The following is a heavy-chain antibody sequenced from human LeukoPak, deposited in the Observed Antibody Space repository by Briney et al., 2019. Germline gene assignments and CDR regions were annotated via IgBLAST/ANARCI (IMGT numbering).Heavy chain of an antibody. D-gene: IGHD3-22*01. Sequence: GGSLRLSCVTSGFTFSSYSMNWVRQAPGKGLEWVSSISSSSSYIYYADSVKGRFTISRDNAKNSLYLQMNSLRAEDTAVYYCASRDSSGYYSLSYFDYWGQGTLVTVSS. J-gene: IGHJ4*02. V-gene: IGHV3-21*01. CDR3: ASRDSSGYYSLSYFDY. CDR2: ISSSSSYI. CDR1: GFTFSSYS.